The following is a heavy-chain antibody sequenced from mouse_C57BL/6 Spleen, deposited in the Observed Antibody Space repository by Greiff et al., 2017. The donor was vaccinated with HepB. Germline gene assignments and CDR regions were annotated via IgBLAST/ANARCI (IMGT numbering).Heavy chain of an antibody. CDR3: AMGLRLEAY. J-gene: IGHJ3*01. V-gene: IGHV1-69*01. CDR2: IDPSDSYT. D-gene: IGHD2-4*01. Sequence: QSCKASGYTFTSYWMHWVKQRPGQGLEWIGEIDPSDSYTNYNQKFKGKSTLTVDKSSSTAYMQLSSLTSEDSAVYYCAMGLRLEAYWGQGTLVTVSA. CDR1: GYTFTSYW.